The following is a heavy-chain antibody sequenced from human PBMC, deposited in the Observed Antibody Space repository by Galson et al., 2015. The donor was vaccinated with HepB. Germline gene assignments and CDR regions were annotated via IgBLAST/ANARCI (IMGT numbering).Heavy chain of an antibody. Sequence: SETLSLTCSVSGASVNNGLYSWTWIQQPAGKGLEWIGRTYFSGTTDYNPSLKARVSISIDTSKNQFSLRLTAVTAADTAVYYCARGTGWSPEGYWGQGILVAVSS. CDR3: ARGTGWSPEGY. D-gene: IGHD6-19*01. V-gene: IGHV4-61*10. CDR1: GASVNNGLYS. CDR2: TYFSGTT. J-gene: IGHJ4*02.